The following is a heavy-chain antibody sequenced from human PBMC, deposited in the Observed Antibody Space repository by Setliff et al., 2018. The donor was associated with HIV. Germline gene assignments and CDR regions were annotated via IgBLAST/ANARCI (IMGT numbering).Heavy chain of an antibody. CDR3: ARDLYFYYYMDV. D-gene: IGHD3-9*01. V-gene: IGHV3-48*04. CDR1: GFTFSSYS. CDR2: ISSSSNTK. Sequence: GGSLRLSCAASGFTFSSYSMNWVRQAPGKGLQWVSYISSSSNTKYYADSVKGRFTISRDNAKNSLYLQMNSLRAEDTAVYYCARDLYFYYYMDVWGKGTTVTVSS. J-gene: IGHJ6*03.